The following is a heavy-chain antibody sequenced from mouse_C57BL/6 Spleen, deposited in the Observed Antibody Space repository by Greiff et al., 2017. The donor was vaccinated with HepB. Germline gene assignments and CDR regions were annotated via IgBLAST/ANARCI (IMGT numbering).Heavy chain of an antibody. CDR2: IHPNSGST. D-gene: IGHD1-1*01. CDR3: APITTVVEN. J-gene: IGHJ2*01. CDR1: GYTFTSYW. Sequence: QVQLKQPGAELVKPGASVKLSCKASGYTFTSYWMHWVKQRPGQGLEWIGMIHPNSGSTNYNEKFKSKATLTVDKSSSTAYMQLSSLTSEDSAVYYCAPITTVVENWGQGTTLTVSS. V-gene: IGHV1-64*01.